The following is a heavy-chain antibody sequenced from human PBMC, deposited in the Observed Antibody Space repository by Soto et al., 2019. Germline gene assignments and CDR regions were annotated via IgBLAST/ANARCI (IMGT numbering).Heavy chain of an antibody. D-gene: IGHD4-4*01. J-gene: IGHJ4*02. CDR3: GREGEPYSRACRKCGAYDY. Sequence: PGGSLRLSCAASGFTFSRYWMSWVRQAPGKGLEWVANIKEDGSEKYYVDSVKGRFTISRDNAKNSLYLQVNSLRAEDTAVYYCGREGEPYSRACRKCGAYDYWGQGNVVTVSS. V-gene: IGHV3-7*01. CDR1: GFTFSRYW. CDR2: IKEDGSEK.